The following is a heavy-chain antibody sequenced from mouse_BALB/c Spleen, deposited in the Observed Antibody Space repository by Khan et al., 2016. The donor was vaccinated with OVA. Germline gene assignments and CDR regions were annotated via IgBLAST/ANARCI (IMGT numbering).Heavy chain of an antibody. CDR2: ISDGGGST. J-gene: IGHJ3*01. CDR1: GFSFSDYY. D-gene: IGHD1-1*02. V-gene: IGHV5-4*02. Sequence: EVKLEESGGGLVKPGGSLKLSCAASGFSFSDYYMYWICQTPEKRLEWVATISDGGGSTYYPDSVKGRFTISRDNAKNNLYLQMSSLKSEDTAIYYCARAGYGGFAYWGQGTLVTVSA. CDR3: ARAGYGGFAY.